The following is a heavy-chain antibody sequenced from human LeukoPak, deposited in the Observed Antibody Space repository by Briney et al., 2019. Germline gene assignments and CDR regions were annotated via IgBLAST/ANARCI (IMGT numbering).Heavy chain of an antibody. Sequence: SDTLSLTCTVSGGSVSSSSYYWGRLHQPPGRGLEWIGSIYYSGSTYYNPSLKSRVTISVDTSKNQFSLKLSSVTAADTAVYYCARHEGKYYYDSSGYSFDYWGQGTLVTVSS. V-gene: IGHV4-39*01. CDR1: GGSVSSSSYY. CDR2: IYYSGST. D-gene: IGHD3-22*01. CDR3: ARHEGKYYYDSSGYSFDY. J-gene: IGHJ4*02.